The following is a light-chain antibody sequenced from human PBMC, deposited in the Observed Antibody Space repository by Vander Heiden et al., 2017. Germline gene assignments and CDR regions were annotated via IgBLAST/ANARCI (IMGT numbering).Light chain of an antibody. CDR1: SSDVGGYSY. CDR2: EVT. CDR3: SSYGGSNNYV. V-gene: IGLV2-8*01. J-gene: IGLJ1*01. Sequence: QSALTQPPSASGSPGQSVTVSCTGTSSDVGGYSYVSWYQQHPGKAPKLLINEVTKRPSGVPDRFSGSKSGNTASLTVSGLQAEDEADYYCSSYGGSNNYVFGSGTKVTVL.